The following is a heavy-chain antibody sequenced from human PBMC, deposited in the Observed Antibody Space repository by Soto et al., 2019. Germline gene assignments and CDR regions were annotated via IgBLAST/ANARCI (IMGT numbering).Heavy chain of an antibody. CDR1: GYTFTSYD. Sequence: QVQLVQSGAEVKKPGASVKVSCKASGYTFTSYDINWVRQATGQGLEWMGWMNPNSGNTGYAQKFQGRVTMTRNTSISTAYVELSSLRPEDTAVYYCARGARWVARNSKRSHYMDVWGKGTTVTVSS. D-gene: IGHD2-15*01. J-gene: IGHJ6*03. V-gene: IGHV1-8*01. CDR3: ARGARWVARNSKRSHYMDV. CDR2: MNPNSGNT.